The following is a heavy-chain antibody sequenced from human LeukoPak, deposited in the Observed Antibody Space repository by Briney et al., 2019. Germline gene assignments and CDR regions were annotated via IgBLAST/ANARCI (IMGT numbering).Heavy chain of an antibody. CDR2: IYSGGST. Sequence: PGGSLRLSCAASGFTVSSNYMSWVRQAPGKGLEWVSVIYSGGSTYYADSVKGRFTISRDNSKNTLYLQMNRLRAEDTAVYYCARVPSIRDSSGYYYGGFDYWGQGTLVTVSS. V-gene: IGHV3-53*01. CDR3: ARVPSIRDSSGYYYGGFDY. D-gene: IGHD3-22*01. CDR1: GFTVSSNY. J-gene: IGHJ4*02.